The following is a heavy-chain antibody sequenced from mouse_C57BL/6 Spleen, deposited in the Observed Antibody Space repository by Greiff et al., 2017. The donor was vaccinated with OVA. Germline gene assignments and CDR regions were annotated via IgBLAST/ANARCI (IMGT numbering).Heavy chain of an antibody. J-gene: IGHJ4*01. Sequence: QVQLQQSGAELARPGASVKLSCKASGYTFTSSGISWVKQRTGQGLEWIGEIYPRSGNTYYNEKFKGKATLTADKSSSTAYMELRSLTSEDSAVYFCARWDYSNYDYYAMDYWGQGTSVTVSS. CDR3: ARWDYSNYDYYAMDY. D-gene: IGHD2-5*01. V-gene: IGHV1-81*01. CDR1: GYTFTSSG. CDR2: IYPRSGNT.